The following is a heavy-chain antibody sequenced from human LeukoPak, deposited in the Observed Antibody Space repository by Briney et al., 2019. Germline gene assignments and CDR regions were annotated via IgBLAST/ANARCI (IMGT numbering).Heavy chain of an antibody. CDR3: ARDQGLRCSSTSCYDRYYYMDV. J-gene: IGHJ6*03. Sequence: SQTLSLTCAISGVSVSSNSAAWNWIRQSPSRGLEWLGRTYYRSTWYNDYAVSVKSRITINPDTSKNQFSLQLNSVTPEDTAVYYCARDQGLRCSSTSCYDRYYYMDVWGKGTTVTVSS. CDR2: TYYRSTWYN. V-gene: IGHV6-1*01. D-gene: IGHD2-2*01. CDR1: GVSVSSNSAA.